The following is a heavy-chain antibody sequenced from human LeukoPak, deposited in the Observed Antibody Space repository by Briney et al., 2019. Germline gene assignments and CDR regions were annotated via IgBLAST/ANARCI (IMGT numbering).Heavy chain of an antibody. D-gene: IGHD5-12*01. CDR1: GFTFSSYS. Sequence: GGSLRLSCAAPGFTFSSYSMNWVRQAPGKGLEWVSYISSSSSTIYYADSVKGRFTISRDNAKNSLYLQMNSLRAEDTAVYYCARDRYGSGYVYDAFDIWGQGTMVTVSS. CDR2: ISSSSSTI. J-gene: IGHJ3*02. V-gene: IGHV3-48*01. CDR3: ARDRYGSGYVYDAFDI.